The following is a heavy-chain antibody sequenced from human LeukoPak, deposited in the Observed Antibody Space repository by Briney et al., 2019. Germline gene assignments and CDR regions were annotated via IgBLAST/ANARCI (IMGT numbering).Heavy chain of an antibody. V-gene: IGHV1-2*06. CDR2: INPNSGGT. D-gene: IGHD6-19*01. CDR1: GYTFTGYY. CDR3: AIHSSGWLYYFDY. J-gene: IGHJ4*02. Sequence: ASVKVSCKASGYTFTGYYMHWVRQAPGQGLEWMGRINPNSGGTNYAQKFQGRVTMTRDTSISTAYMGLSRLRSDDTAVYYCAIHSSGWLYYFDYWGQGTLVTVSS.